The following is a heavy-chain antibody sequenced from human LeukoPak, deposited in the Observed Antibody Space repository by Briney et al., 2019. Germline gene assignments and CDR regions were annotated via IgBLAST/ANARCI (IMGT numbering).Heavy chain of an antibody. Sequence: GGSLRLSCAASGFTFSTYTMNWVRQAPGKGLEWVSSISPSSGNIYYADSVKGRFTISRDDAKNLLYLQMNSLRAEDTAVYYCGRDQDRGSYHDPIFDYWGQGTLVTVSS. D-gene: IGHD1-26*01. CDR2: ISPSSGNI. J-gene: IGHJ4*02. CDR1: GFTFSTYT. V-gene: IGHV3-21*06. CDR3: GRDQDRGSYHDPIFDY.